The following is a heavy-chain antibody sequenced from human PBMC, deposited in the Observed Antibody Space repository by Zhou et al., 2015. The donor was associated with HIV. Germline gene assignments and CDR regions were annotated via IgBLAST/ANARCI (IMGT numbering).Heavy chain of an antibody. D-gene: IGHD3-3*01. Sequence: QVQLVQSGAEVKKPGSSVKVSCKASGGTFSSYTISWVRQAPGQGLEWMGRIIPILGIANYAQKFQGRVTITADKSTSTAYMELSSLRSEDTAVYYCAREIWEQTGVFGVVITSSRYYFDYWGQGTLVTVSS. J-gene: IGHJ4*02. CDR1: GGTFSSYT. CDR3: AREIWEQTGVFGVVITSSRYYFDY. V-gene: IGHV1-69*08. CDR2: IIPILGIA.